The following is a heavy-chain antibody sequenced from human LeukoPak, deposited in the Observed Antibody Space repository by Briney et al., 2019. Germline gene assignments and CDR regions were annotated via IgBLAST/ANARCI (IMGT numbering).Heavy chain of an antibody. CDR1: GFTFDDYA. J-gene: IGHJ4*02. D-gene: IGHD5-18*01. V-gene: IGHV3-43*02. CDR2: ISGDGGST. CDR3: AKDIEAAMAPSGFDY. Sequence: GGSLRLSCAASGFTFDDYAMHWVRQAPGKGLEWVSLISGDGGSTYYADSVKGRFTISRDNSKNSLYLQMNSLRTEDTALYYCAKDIEAAMAPSGFDYWGQGTLVTVSS.